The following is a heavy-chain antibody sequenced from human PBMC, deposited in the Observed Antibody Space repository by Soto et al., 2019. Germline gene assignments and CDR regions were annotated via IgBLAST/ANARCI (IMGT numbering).Heavy chain of an antibody. Sequence: PGGSLRLSCTASGFSFDSYAMSWFRQAPGKGLEWVGFIRSKAYGGTTEYAASVKGRFTISRDDSKSIAYLQMNSLKTEDTAVYYCTRSGARGAFDCWGQGTMVTVSS. J-gene: IGHJ3*01. D-gene: IGHD1-26*01. CDR3: TRSGARGAFDC. CDR2: IRSKAYGGTT. CDR1: GFSFDSYA. V-gene: IGHV3-49*03.